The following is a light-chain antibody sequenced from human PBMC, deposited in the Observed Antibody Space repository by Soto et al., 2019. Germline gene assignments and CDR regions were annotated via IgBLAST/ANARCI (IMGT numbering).Light chain of an antibody. V-gene: IGKV1-33*01. Sequence: EIQMTQSPSSLSASLGDRVTITCQASQDNNDYSNWYQQKPGKAPRLLIYGASFLEVGVPSRFSGRLSGTHFSLTISSLQPEDVATYYCQQYDSFPYTFGQGTRLEIK. J-gene: IGKJ2*01. CDR2: GAS. CDR3: QQYDSFPYT. CDR1: QDNNDY.